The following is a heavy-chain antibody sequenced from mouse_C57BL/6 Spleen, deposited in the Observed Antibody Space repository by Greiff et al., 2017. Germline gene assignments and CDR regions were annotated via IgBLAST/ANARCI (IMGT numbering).Heavy chain of an antibody. V-gene: IGHV1-80*01. CDR1: GYAFSSYW. Sequence: VQLVESGAELVKPGASVKISCKASGYAFSSYWMNWVKQRPGKGLEWIGQIYPGDGDTNYNGKFKGKATLTADKSSSTAYMQLSSLTSEDSAVYFCSSQATFPFAYWGQGTLVTVSA. J-gene: IGHJ3*01. CDR2: IYPGDGDT. CDR3: SSQATFPFAY. D-gene: IGHD3-2*02.